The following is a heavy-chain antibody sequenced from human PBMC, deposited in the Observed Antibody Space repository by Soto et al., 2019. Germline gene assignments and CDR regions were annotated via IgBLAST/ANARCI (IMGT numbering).Heavy chain of an antibody. D-gene: IGHD2-15*01. CDR2: IGGNGVTT. J-gene: IGHJ4*02. CDR1: GFSIGSSA. Sequence: EVQLLESGGGLVQPGGSLRLSCAASGFSIGSSAWSWVRQAPGKGLDWVSTIGGNGVTTFYADSVKGRFTISRDISRNTVFLQMSSLRAEDTALYYCAKSSRSCSGGGCFYYFDYWGQGTLVTVSS. CDR3: AKSSRSCSGGGCFYYFDY. V-gene: IGHV3-23*01.